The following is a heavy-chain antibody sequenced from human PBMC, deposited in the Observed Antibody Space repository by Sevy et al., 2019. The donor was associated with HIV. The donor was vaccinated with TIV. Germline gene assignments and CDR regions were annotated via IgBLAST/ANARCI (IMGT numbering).Heavy chain of an antibody. Sequence: ASVKVSCKASGYTFTSYYMHWVRQAPGQGLEWMGIINPSGGSTSYAQKFQGRVTMTRDTSTSTVYMELSSLRSEDTAVYYCARDLLGYCSSTSCLPTSYMDVWGKGTTVTVSS. V-gene: IGHV1-46*03. D-gene: IGHD2-2*01. CDR3: ARDLLGYCSSTSCLPTSYMDV. CDR2: INPSGGST. CDR1: GYTFTSYY. J-gene: IGHJ6*03.